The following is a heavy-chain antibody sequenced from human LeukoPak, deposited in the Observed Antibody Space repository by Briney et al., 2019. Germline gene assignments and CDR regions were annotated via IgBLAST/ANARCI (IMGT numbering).Heavy chain of an antibody. CDR3: ARGLRQNWNYVRWFDP. CDR1: GGSFSGYY. J-gene: IGHJ5*02. V-gene: IGHV4-34*01. D-gene: IGHD1-7*01. Sequence: SETLSLTCAVYGGSFSGYYWSWIRQPPGKGLEWIGEINHSGSTNYNPSLKSRVTISVDTSKNQFSLKLSSVTAADTAVYYCARGLRQNWNYVRWFDPWGQGTLVTVSS. CDR2: INHSGST.